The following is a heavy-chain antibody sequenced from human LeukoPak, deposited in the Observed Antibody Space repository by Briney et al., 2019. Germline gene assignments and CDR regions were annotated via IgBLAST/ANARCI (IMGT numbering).Heavy chain of an antibody. V-gene: IGHV5-51*01. J-gene: IGHJ4*02. CDR2: IYPADSDT. D-gene: IGHD5-24*01. CDR3: ARQDGRALYYFDY. Sequence: GESLKISCKGSGYSFTYYWIAWVRQMPGKGLEWMGIIYPADSDTRYSPSFQGQVTISADKSTSTAYLQWSSLKASDTAMYYCARQDGRALYYFDYWGQGTLVTVSP. CDR1: GYSFTYYW.